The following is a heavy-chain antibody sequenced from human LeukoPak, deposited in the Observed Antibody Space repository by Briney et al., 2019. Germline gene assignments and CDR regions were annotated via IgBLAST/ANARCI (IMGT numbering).Heavy chain of an antibody. D-gene: IGHD2-15*01. CDR3: ARDLPKLVYCSGGSCYRDYYGMDV. J-gene: IGHJ6*02. CDR2: ISYDGSIE. CDR1: GFIFNGYG. V-gene: IGHV3-30*03. Sequence: PGGSLRLSCAASGFIFNGYGMHWVRQAPGKGLEWVAVISYDGSIEYYADSVKGRFTISRDNARNTLHLQMNSLRVEDTAVYYCARDLPKLVYCSGGSCYRDYYGMDVWGQGTTVTVSS.